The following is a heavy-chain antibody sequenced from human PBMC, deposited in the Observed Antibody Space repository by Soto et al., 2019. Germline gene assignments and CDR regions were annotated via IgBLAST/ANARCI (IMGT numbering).Heavy chain of an antibody. CDR1: GFSLSTTAVG. CDR2: IYWNDEK. J-gene: IGHJ5*02. Sequence: SGHTLVNPTQTLTLTCTVSGFSLSTTAVGVGWVRQPPGKSLEWLGLIYWNDEKRYSPSLKTRLTITKDDSKNKVVLTMINMAPVDTATYYCGPWGYRTGWSDQWGQGSPVTVSS. CDR3: GPWGYRTGWSDQ. V-gene: IGHV2-5*01. D-gene: IGHD1-1*01.